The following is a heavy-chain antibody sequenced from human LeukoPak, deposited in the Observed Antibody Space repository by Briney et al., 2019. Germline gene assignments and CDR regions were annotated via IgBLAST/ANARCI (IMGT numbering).Heavy chain of an antibody. CDR3: ARKQWLANFDY. Sequence: SGPTLVKPTQTLTLTCTFSGFSLSTSGVGVGWIRQPPGKALEWLALIYWDDDKRYSPSLKSRLTITKGTSKNQVVLTMTNMDPVDTATYYCARKQWLANFDYWGQGTLVTVSS. D-gene: IGHD6-19*01. CDR1: GFSLSTSGVG. CDR2: IYWDDDK. J-gene: IGHJ4*02. V-gene: IGHV2-5*02.